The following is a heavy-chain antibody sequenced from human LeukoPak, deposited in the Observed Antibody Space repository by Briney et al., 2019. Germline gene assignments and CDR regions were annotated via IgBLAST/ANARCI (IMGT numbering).Heavy chain of an antibody. CDR3: ARGRRGMIVVVMYYFDY. D-gene: IGHD3-22*01. V-gene: IGHV1-8*01. Sequence: ASVKVSCKASGYTFTSYDINWVRQATGQGLEWMGWMNPNSGNTSYAQKFQGRVTMTRNTSISTAYMELSSLRSEDTAVYYCARGRRGMIVVVMYYFDYWGQGTLVTVSS. CDR1: GYTFTSYD. CDR2: MNPNSGNT. J-gene: IGHJ4*02.